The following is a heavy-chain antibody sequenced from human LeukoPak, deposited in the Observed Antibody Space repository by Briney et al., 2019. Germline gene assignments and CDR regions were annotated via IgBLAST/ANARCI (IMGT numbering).Heavy chain of an antibody. D-gene: IGHD4-17*01. V-gene: IGHV3-21*01. Sequence: GGSLRLSCAASGFTFSSYSMTWVRQAPGKGLEWVSSISSSSSYKYYADSVKGRFTISRDNAKNSLYLQMNSLRAEDTAVYYCASMTAVTGFRYWGQGPLVTVSS. CDR1: GFTFSSYS. CDR2: ISSSSSYK. J-gene: IGHJ4*02. CDR3: ASMTAVTGFRY.